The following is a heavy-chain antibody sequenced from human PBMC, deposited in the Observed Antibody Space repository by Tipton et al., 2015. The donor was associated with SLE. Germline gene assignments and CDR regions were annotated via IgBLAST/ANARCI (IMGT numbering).Heavy chain of an antibody. Sequence: GLVKPSETLSLTCAVYGVSFSGYSWSWIRQPPGTGLEWIGEINHSGSTNYNPSLKSRVTISVDTSKNQFSLSLSSLTAADTAVYYCARAAGYYSSFFQHCGQGTRVNIS. V-gene: IGHV4-34*01. J-gene: IGHJ1*01. CDR3: ARAAGYYSSFFQH. D-gene: IGHD3-3*01. CDR2: INHSGST. CDR1: GVSFSGYS.